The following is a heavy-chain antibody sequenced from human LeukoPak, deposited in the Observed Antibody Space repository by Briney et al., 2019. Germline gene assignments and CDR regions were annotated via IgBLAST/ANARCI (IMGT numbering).Heavy chain of an antibody. D-gene: IGHD3-22*01. Sequence: ASVKVSCKASGYTFTSYDINWVRQATGQGLEWMGWMNPNSGNTGYAQKFQGRVTMTRNTSISTAYMELSSLRSEDTAVYYCARGPYYYDSSGYYYVGYWGQGTLVTVSS. CDR1: GYTFTSYD. V-gene: IGHV1-8*01. J-gene: IGHJ4*02. CDR3: ARGPYYYDSSGYYYVGY. CDR2: MNPNSGNT.